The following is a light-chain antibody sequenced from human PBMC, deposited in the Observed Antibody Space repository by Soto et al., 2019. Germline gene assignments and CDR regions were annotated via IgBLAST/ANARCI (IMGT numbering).Light chain of an antibody. J-gene: IGLJ2*01. Sequence: QSALTQPPSASGSPGQSVTISCTGTSSDVGGYNYVSWYQQHPGKAPKLMIYEVSKRPSGVPDRFSGSKSGNTASLPVSGLQAEDEADYYCSSYAGSNNFVGFGGGTKLTVL. CDR3: SSYAGSNNFVG. CDR2: EVS. V-gene: IGLV2-8*01. CDR1: SSDVGGYNY.